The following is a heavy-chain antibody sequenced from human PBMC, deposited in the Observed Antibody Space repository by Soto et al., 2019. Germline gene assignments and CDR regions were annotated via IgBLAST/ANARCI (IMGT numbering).Heavy chain of an antibody. CDR2: ISGSGVNT. V-gene: IGHV3-23*01. Sequence: EVQLLESGGDLVQPGGSLRLSCAASGFTFNNYAMNWVRQAPGKGLEWVSGISGSGVNTYYADSVNGRFTISRDNSKNTLYLQMDSLRDEDTAVYYCAKDHGDYGDYFDYWGQGTLVSVSS. CDR3: AKDHGDYGDYFDY. D-gene: IGHD4-17*01. J-gene: IGHJ4*02. CDR1: GFTFNNYA.